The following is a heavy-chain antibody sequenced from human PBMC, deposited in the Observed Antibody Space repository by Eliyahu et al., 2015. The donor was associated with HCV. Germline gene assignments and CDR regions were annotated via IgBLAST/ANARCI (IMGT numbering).Heavy chain of an antibody. D-gene: IGHD4-23*01. CDR3: AKEDYGGNSDY. J-gene: IGHJ4*02. V-gene: IGHV3-23*01. Sequence: EVQLLESGGGLVQPGGSLRLSCAASGFTFSSYAMSWVRXAPGKGLEWVSAVGGSGGSTYYAXSVKGRFTISRDNSKNTLYLQMNSLRAEDTAVYYCAKEDYGGNSDYWGQGTLVTVSS. CDR2: VGGSGGST. CDR1: GFTFSSYA.